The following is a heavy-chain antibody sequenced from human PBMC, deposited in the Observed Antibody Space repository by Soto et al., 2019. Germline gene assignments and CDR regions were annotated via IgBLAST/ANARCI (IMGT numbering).Heavy chain of an antibody. J-gene: IGHJ4*02. CDR1: GFTFANYA. Sequence: EVQLLESGGGLVQPGGSLRLSCAASGFTFANYAFSWVRQAPGKGLVWVSVISGGGDATYYTASVKGRFTTSRDNTKNTVYMQMNSLRAEDTAVYYCAKKSLASIKIPALYYFDYWGQVTRVTFSS. CDR2: ISGGGDAT. V-gene: IGHV3-23*01. D-gene: IGHD1-1*01. CDR3: AKKSLASIKIPALYYFDY.